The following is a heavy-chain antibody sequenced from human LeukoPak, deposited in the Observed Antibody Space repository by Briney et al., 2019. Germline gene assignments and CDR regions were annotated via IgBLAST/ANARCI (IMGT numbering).Heavy chain of an antibody. CDR2: ISSSSSTI. V-gene: IGHV3-48*04. Sequence: GGSLRLSCAASGFTFSSYSMNGVRQAPGKGVEWVSYISSSSSTIYYADSVKGRFTISRDNAKNSLYLQMNSLRAEDTAVYYCARGGYSYGYVGYYYMDVWGKGTTVTVSS. CDR3: ARGGYSYGYVGYYYMDV. CDR1: GFTFSSYS. J-gene: IGHJ6*03. D-gene: IGHD5-18*01.